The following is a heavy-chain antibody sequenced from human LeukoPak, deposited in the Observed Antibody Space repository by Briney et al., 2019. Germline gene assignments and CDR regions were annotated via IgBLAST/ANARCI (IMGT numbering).Heavy chain of an antibody. CDR1: GGSIDSGGYY. J-gene: IGHJ5*02. V-gene: IGHV4-31*03. Sequence: SETLSLTCSVSGGSIDSGGYYWSWIRQHPGKGLEWIAYIYYSGRTSYNPSLKSRVTISVGTSKNQFSLKLSSVTAADTAVYYCARGPGATDVLRYFDWVLGWFDPWGQGTLVTVSS. CDR2: IYYSGRT. D-gene: IGHD3-9*01. CDR3: ARGPGATDVLRYFDWVLGWFDP.